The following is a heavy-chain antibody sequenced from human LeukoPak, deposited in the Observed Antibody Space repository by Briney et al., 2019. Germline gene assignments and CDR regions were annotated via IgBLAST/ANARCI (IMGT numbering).Heavy chain of an antibody. CDR2: ISGSGGNT. CDR1: GFTFSSYA. J-gene: IGHJ4*02. V-gene: IGHV3-23*01. D-gene: IGHD2-2*01. Sequence: GGSLRLSCAASGFTFSSYAMSWVRQAPGKGLEWVSVISGSGGNTYYADSVKGRFTISRDNSKNTLYLQMNSLRAEDTAVYYCAKDRHCSSTSCYRGYFDYWGQGTLVTVSS. CDR3: AKDRHCSSTSCYRGYFDY.